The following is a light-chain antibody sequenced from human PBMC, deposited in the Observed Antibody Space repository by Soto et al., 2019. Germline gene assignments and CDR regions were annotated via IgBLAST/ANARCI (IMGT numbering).Light chain of an antibody. CDR3: KKYNNWPK. J-gene: IGKJ1*01. CDR2: GAS. V-gene: IGKV3-15*01. CDR1: QSVSSN. Sequence: EIVMTQSPATLSVSPGERATLSCRASQSVSSNLAWYQQKPGQAPRLLIYGASTRATGMPARFSGSGSGTEFTLSISRLQSEDFAVYYCKKYNNWPKFGQGTKVEIK.